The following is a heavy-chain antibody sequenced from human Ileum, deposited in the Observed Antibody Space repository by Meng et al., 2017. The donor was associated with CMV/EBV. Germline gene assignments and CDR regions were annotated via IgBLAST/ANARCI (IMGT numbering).Heavy chain of an antibody. CDR2: IIHIFGTA. V-gene: IGHV1-69*05. CDR1: GGAFRNVA. J-gene: IGHJ5*02. CDR3: SREPA. Sequence: GSAVEVSCKAYGGAFRNVAITRGRQDPGKGLEWMGGIIHIFGTAKYAQKFQGRVTITTDESKTTAYMELSNLRSEDTAMYYCSREPAWGQGTLVTVSS.